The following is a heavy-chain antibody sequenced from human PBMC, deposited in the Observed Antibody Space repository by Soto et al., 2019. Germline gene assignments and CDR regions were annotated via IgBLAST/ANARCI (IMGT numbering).Heavy chain of an antibody. CDR1: GFTFSSYG. CDR3: ARGARPCTSGVCLRNWVGP. J-gene: IGHJ5*02. Sequence: QVQLVESGGGVVQPGRSLRLSCAASGFTFSSYGMHWVRQAPGKGLEWVAVISYDGNNKYYGDSVKGRFTISRDDSKKAGVLGVKRLRGGDAGVYSCARGARPCTSGVCLRNWVGPWGEGTLVTVSS. V-gene: IGHV3-30*03. CDR2: ISYDGNNK. D-gene: IGHD2-8*01.